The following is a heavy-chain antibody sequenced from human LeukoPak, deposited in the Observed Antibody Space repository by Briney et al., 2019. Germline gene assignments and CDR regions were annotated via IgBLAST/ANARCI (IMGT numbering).Heavy chain of an antibody. CDR3: AKDISRITMIVVAPGRGIDY. Sequence: PGGSLRLSCAASGFTFSSYSMNWVRQAPGKGLEWVSYISSSSSTIYYADSVKGRFTISRDNAKNSLYLQMNSLRAEDTAVYHCAKDISRITMIVVAPGRGIDYWGQGTLVTVSS. CDR2: ISSSSSTI. D-gene: IGHD3-22*01. CDR1: GFTFSSYS. J-gene: IGHJ4*02. V-gene: IGHV3-48*01.